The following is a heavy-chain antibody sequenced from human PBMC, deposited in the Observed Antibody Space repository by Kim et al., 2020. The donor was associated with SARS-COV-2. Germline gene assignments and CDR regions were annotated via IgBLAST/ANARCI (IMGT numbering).Heavy chain of an antibody. CDR3: ARPNSGSYYSYFDY. J-gene: IGHJ4*02. D-gene: IGHD1-26*01. Sequence: ADSVKGRFTITRDNSKNTLYLQMNSLRAEDTAGYYCARPNSGSYYSYFDYWGQGTLVTVSS. V-gene: IGHV3-30*01.